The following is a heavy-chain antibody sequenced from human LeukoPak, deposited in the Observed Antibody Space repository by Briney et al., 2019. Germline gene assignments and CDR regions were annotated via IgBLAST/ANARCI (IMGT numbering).Heavy chain of an antibody. Sequence: GGSLRLSCAASGFTFSSYWMSWVRQAPGKGLEWVANIKQDGSEKYYVDSVKGRSTVSRDNAKNSLYLQMNSLRAEDTAVYYCARGLRRDYVNYWGQGTLVTVSS. J-gene: IGHJ4*02. CDR1: GFTFSSYW. D-gene: IGHD4-17*01. CDR3: ARGLRRDYVNY. V-gene: IGHV3-7*01. CDR2: IKQDGSEK.